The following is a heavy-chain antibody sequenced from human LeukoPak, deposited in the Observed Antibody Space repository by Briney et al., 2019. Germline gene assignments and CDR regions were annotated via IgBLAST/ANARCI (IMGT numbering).Heavy chain of an antibody. J-gene: IGHJ4*02. Sequence: GGSLRLSCAASGFIFSSYAMSWVRQAPGKGLEWVSAISGSGGSTYYADSVKGRFTISRDNSKNTLYLQMNSLRAEDTAVYYCAKGLNDYYDSSGYSAYWGQGTLVTVSS. V-gene: IGHV3-23*01. D-gene: IGHD3-22*01. CDR2: ISGSGGST. CDR1: GFIFSSYA. CDR3: AKGLNDYYDSSGYSAY.